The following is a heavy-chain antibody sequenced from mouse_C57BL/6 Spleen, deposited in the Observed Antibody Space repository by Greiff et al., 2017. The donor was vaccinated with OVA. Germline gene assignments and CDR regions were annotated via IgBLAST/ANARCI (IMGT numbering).Heavy chain of an antibody. CDR2: IRNKANGYTT. V-gene: IGHV7-3*01. CDR1: GFTFTDYY. J-gene: IGHJ4*01. CDR3: ARSPAYYNNFMDY. Sequence: EVQVVESGGGLVQPGGSLSLSCAASGFTFTDYYMSWIRQPPGKALEWLGFIRNKANGYTTEYSASVKGRFTISRDNSQSILYLQMNALRAEDSATYYRARSPAYYNNFMDYWGQGTSVTVSS. D-gene: IGHD2-5*01.